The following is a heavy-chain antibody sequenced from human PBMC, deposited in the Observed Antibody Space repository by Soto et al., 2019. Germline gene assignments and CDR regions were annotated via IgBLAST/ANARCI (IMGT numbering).Heavy chain of an antibody. V-gene: IGHV1-46*01. CDR2: INPSGGST. Sequence: QVQLVQSGAEVKKPGASVKVSCKASGYTFTSYYMHWVRQAPGQGLEWMGIINPSGGSTSYAQKDQGRVTMTRDTSTSTVYTDLSCLRSEDTAVYYCARWASGFWSGYCNVFDYWGQGTLVTVSS. CDR3: ARWASGFWSGYCNVFDY. J-gene: IGHJ4*02. D-gene: IGHD3-3*01. CDR1: GYTFTSYY.